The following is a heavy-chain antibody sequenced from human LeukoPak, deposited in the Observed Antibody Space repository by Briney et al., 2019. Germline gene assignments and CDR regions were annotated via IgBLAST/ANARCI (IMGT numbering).Heavy chain of an antibody. V-gene: IGHV4-34*01. CDR3: ARGLHDYVWGSYRYPYYYYCMDV. D-gene: IGHD3-16*02. CDR1: GGSFSGYY. CDR2: INDSGST. J-gene: IGHJ6*03. Sequence: PSETLSLTCAVYGGSFSGYYWSWIRQPPGKGLEWIGEINDSGSTNYNPSLKSRVTISVDTSKNQFSLKLSSVTAADTAVYYCARGLHDYVWGSYRYPYYYYCMDVWGKGTTVTVSS.